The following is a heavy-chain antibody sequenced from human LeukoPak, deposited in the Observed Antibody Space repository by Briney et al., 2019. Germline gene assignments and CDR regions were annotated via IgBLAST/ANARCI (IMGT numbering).Heavy chain of an antibody. D-gene: IGHD3-22*01. Sequence: PGGSLRLSCAASGFTFSTYWMTWVRQTPGKGLEWVANIKEDGSEKYYVDSVKGRFTISRDNAKNSLYLQMNSLRDEDTAVYYCARNPELGSDSTGYRAFDIWGQGIMVTVSS. J-gene: IGHJ3*02. CDR3: ARNPELGSDSTGYRAFDI. CDR2: IKEDGSEK. V-gene: IGHV3-7*01. CDR1: GFTFSTYW.